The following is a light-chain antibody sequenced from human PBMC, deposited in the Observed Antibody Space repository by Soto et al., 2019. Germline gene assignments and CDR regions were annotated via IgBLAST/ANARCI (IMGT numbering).Light chain of an antibody. V-gene: IGKV4-1*01. J-gene: IGKJ5*01. CDR3: QQYYSTPIT. CDR2: WAS. Sequence: DIVMTQSPDSLAVSLGERATINCESSQSVLYSSNNKNYLAWYQQKPGQPPKLLIYWASTRESGLPDRFSGSGSGTDFTLTISSLQAEDVAVYYCQQYYSTPITFGQGTRLEI. CDR1: QSVLYSSNNKNY.